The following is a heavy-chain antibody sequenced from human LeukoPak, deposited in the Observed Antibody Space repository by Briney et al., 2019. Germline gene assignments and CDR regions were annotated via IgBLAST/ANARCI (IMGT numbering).Heavy chain of an antibody. Sequence: SVKVSCKASGGTFSSYAISWVRQAPGQGLEWMGGIIPIFGTANYAQKFQGRVTITADESTSTAYMELSSLRSDDTAVYYCARDPTQTYYYDSSGYHDAFDIWGQGTMVTVSS. CDR2: IIPIFGTA. D-gene: IGHD3-22*01. V-gene: IGHV1-69*13. CDR1: GGTFSSYA. J-gene: IGHJ3*02. CDR3: ARDPTQTYYYDSSGYHDAFDI.